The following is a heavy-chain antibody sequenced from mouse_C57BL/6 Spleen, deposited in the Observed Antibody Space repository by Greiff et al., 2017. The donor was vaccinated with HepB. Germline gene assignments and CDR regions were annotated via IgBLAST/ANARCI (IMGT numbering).Heavy chain of an antibody. V-gene: IGHV1-62-2*01. CDR2: FYPGSGSI. CDR3: ARHAIYYDYDDYAMDY. CDR1: GYTFTEYT. D-gene: IGHD2-4*01. Sequence: QVQLQQSGAELVKPGASVKLSCKASGYTFTEYTIHWVKQRSGQGLEWIGWFYPGSGSIKYNEKFKDKATLTADKSSSTVYMELSRLTSEDSAVYFSARHAIYYDYDDYAMDYWGQGTSVTVSS. J-gene: IGHJ4*01.